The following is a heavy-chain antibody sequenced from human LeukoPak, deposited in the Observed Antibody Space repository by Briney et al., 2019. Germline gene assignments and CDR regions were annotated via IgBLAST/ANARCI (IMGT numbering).Heavy chain of an antibody. CDR2: IIPIFGTA. CDR3: ASLHCSGSSCYFY. Sequence: SVRVSCKASGGTFSSYAISWVRQAPGQGLEWMGRIIPIFGTANYAQKFQGRVTITTDESTSTAYMELSSLRSEDTAVCYCASLHCSGSSCYFYWGQGTLVTVSS. D-gene: IGHD2-15*01. V-gene: IGHV1-69*05. CDR1: GGTFSSYA. J-gene: IGHJ4*02.